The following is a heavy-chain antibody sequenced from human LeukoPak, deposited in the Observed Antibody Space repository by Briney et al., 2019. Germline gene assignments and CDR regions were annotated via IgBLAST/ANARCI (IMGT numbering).Heavy chain of an antibody. V-gene: IGHV1-8*02. CDR3: ARDDGLLWFGELYSNWFDP. CDR1: GYTFTSYD. D-gene: IGHD3-10*01. CDR2: MNPNSGNT. J-gene: IGHJ5*02. Sequence: ASVKVSCKASGYTFTSYDINWVRQATGQGLEWMGWMNPNSGNTGYAQKLQGRVTMTTDTSTSTAYMELRSLRSDDTAVYYCARDDGLLWFGELYSNWFDPWGQGTLVTVSS.